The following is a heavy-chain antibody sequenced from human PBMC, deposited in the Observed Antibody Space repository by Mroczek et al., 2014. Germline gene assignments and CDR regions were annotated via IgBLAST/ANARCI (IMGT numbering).Heavy chain of an antibody. J-gene: IGHJ5*02. CDR1: GGSISSGSYY. D-gene: IGHD2-15*01. CDR2: IYTSGST. V-gene: IGHV4-61*02. Sequence: QVQLQQSGPGLVKPSQTLSLTCTVSGGSISSGSYYWSWIRQPAGKGLEWIGRIYTSGSTNYNPSLKSRVTISVDTSKNQFSLKLNSVTAADTAVYYCARERRGGGLREEENWFDPWGQGTLVTVSS. CDR3: ARERRGGGLREEENWFDP.